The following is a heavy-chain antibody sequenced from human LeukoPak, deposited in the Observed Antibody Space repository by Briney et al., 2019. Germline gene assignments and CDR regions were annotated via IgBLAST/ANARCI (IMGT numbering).Heavy chain of an antibody. CDR1: GGSISSGGYY. CDR2: IYYSGST. Sequence: SQTLSLTCTVSGGSISSGGYYWSWIRQHPGKGLEWIGYIYYSGSTYYNPSLKSRVTISVDASKNQFSLKLSSVTAADTAVYYCARGVLDTAMVKGDAFDIWGQGTMVTVSS. V-gene: IGHV4-31*03. D-gene: IGHD5-18*01. J-gene: IGHJ3*02. CDR3: ARGVLDTAMVKGDAFDI.